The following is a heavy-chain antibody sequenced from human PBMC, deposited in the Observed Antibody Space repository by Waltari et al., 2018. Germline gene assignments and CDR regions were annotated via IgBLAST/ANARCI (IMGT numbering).Heavy chain of an antibody. Sequence: QVQLVQSGAEVKKPGSSVKVSCKASGGTFSSYAISWVRQAPAQGLEWMGRIIPIFGTANYAQKFQGRVTITADKSTSTAYMELSSLRSEDTAVYYCARAPPQTNTVTTIADDYWGQGTLVTVSS. CDR3: ARAPPQTNTVTTIADDY. CDR2: IIPIFGTA. CDR1: GGTFSSYA. J-gene: IGHJ4*02. V-gene: IGHV1-69*08. D-gene: IGHD4-17*01.